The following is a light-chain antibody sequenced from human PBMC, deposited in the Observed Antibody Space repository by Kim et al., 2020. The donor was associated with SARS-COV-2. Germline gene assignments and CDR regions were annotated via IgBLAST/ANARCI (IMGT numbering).Light chain of an antibody. CDR2: GAS. Sequence: EIVMTQSPATLSVSPAERATLSCRASQSVSSNLAWYQQKPGQAPRLLIYGASTGATGIPARFSGSGSGTEFTLTISSLQSEDFAVYYCQQYNNWSTPSYTFGQGTKLEIK. CDR3: QQYNNWSTPSYT. CDR1: QSVSSN. V-gene: IGKV3-15*01. J-gene: IGKJ2*01.